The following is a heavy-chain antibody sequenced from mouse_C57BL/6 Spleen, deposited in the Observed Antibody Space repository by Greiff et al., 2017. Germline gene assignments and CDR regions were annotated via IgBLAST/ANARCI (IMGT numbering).Heavy chain of an antibody. Sequence: VQLKESGPGLVKPSQSLSLTCSVTGYSITSGYYWNWIRQFPGNKLEWMGYISYDGSNNYNPSLKNRISITRDTSKNQFFLKLNSVTTEDTATYYCARAITTVGSLGYWGQGTTLTVSS. D-gene: IGHD1-1*01. CDR1: GYSITSGYY. CDR2: ISYDGSN. J-gene: IGHJ2*01. V-gene: IGHV3-6*01. CDR3: ARAITTVGSLGY.